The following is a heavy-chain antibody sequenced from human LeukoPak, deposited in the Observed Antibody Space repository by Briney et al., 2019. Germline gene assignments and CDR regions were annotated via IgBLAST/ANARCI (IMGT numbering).Heavy chain of an antibody. CDR3: AKDATAVVGTVYMDV. J-gene: IGHJ6*03. D-gene: IGHD6-13*01. V-gene: IGHV3-48*04. CDR2: ISNTGDII. CDR1: GFTFSSYS. Sequence: GGSLRLSCAASGFTFSSYSMNWVRQAPGKGLEWISHISNTGDIIHYADSVEGRFTISRDNAKNSLYLQMNSLRAEDTAVYYCAKDATAVVGTVYMDVWGKGTTVTISS.